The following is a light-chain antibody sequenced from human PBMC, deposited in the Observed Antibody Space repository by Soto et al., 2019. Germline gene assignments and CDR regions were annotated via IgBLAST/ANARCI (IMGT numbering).Light chain of an antibody. V-gene: IGKV1-16*02. CDR3: KQSNSYPIT. J-gene: IGKJ5*01. CDR2: DAP. CDR1: QGITNF. Sequence: DIQITQSPSSRSASVGDRVTITCLASQGITNFLAWFQQKPGKAPKSLIYDAPSLQSVVPSKFSGSGSGTDFTLTISSLQPEDFATYYCKQSNSYPITFGQWTRLEIK.